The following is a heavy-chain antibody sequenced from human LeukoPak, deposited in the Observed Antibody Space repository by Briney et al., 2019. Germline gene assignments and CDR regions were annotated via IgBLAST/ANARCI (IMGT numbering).Heavy chain of an antibody. CDR2: TYYRSKWYN. CDR3: ARDRGRWGYDSDMDV. D-gene: IGHD5-12*01. Sequence: SQTLSLTCAISGDSVPSNSAASNWTRKSPSRGLEWLGRTYYRSKWYNDYAVSVKSRITIKPDTSKNQFSLQLNSVTPGDTPVYFCARDRGRWGYDSDMDVWGQGTTVTVPS. CDR1: GDSVPSNSAA. V-gene: IGHV6-1*01. J-gene: IGHJ6*02.